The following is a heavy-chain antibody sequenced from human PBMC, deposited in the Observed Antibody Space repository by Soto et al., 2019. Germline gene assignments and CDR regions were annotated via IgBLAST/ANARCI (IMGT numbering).Heavy chain of an antibody. CDR2: IYWDDDK. J-gene: IGHJ4*02. CDR1: GFSLSTNGVG. CDR3: AHRRGGLDY. Sequence: QITLKESGPTLVKRTETLTLTCTFSGFSLSTNGVGVDWIRQPPGKALAWLALIYWDDDKRYSPSLKSRLTITKDTSKNQVVLTMTNMDPVDTATYYCAHRRGGLDYWGQGTLVTVSS. V-gene: IGHV2-5*02.